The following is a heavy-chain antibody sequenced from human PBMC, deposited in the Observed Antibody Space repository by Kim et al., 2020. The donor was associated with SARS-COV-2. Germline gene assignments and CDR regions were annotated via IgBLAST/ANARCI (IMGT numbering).Heavy chain of an antibody. Sequence: GGSLRLSCAASGFTFSTSAMHWVRQAPGKGLEWVALISYDGTKKYDADSVKGRLIISRDNSKNTLYLQMNSLRDEDTAVYYCARDPHPLTTVAANWAYNWFDPWGQGTLVTVSS. CDR2: ISYDGTKK. V-gene: IGHV3-30*14. J-gene: IGHJ5*02. CDR3: ARDPHPLTTVAANWAYNWFDP. CDR1: GFTFSTSA. D-gene: IGHD4-17*01.